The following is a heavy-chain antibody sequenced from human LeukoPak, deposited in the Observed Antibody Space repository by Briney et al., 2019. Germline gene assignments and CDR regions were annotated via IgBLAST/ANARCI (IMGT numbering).Heavy chain of an antibody. Sequence: GASVKVSCKASGYTFTSYDINWVRQATGQGLEWMGWMNPNSGNTGYAQKFQGRVTMTRNTSISTAYMELRSLRFDDTAVYYCARAGTAYYYYNYIDVWGKGTTVTVSS. CDR1: GYTFTSYD. CDR3: ARAGTAYYYYNYIDV. V-gene: IGHV1-8*01. CDR2: MNPNSGNT. D-gene: IGHD1-7*01. J-gene: IGHJ6*03.